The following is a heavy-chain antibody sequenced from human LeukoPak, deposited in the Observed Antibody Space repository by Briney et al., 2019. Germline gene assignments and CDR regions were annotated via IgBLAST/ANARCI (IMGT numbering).Heavy chain of an antibody. D-gene: IGHD1-20*01. CDR2: ISYDGSNK. V-gene: IGHV3-30*18. CDR3: AKLSLTGLSFDY. Sequence: PGRSLRLSCAASGFTFSSYGMHWVRQAPGKGLEWVAVISYDGSNKYYADSVKGRFTISRDNSKNTLYLQMNSLRAEDTAVYYCAKLSLTGLSFDYWGQGTLVTVSS. CDR1: GFTFSSYG. J-gene: IGHJ4*02.